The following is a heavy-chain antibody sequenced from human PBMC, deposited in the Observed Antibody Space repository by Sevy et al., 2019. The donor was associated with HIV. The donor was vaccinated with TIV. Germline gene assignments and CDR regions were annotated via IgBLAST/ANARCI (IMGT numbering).Heavy chain of an antibody. V-gene: IGHV3-33*06. Sequence: GGSLILSCAASGFTFSSYGMHWVRQAPGKGLEWVALIWYDGSNTYYADSVKGRFSISRDNSKNTLYLQMNSLRAEDTAVYYCAKDRVSGTYYTGDFDYWGQGTLVTVSS. J-gene: IGHJ4*02. CDR3: AKDRVSGTYYTGDFDY. D-gene: IGHD3-10*01. CDR1: GFTFSSYG. CDR2: IWYDGSNT.